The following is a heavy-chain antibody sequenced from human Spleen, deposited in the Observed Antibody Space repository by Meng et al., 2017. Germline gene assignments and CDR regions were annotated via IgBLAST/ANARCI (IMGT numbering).Heavy chain of an antibody. Sequence: ASVKVSCKASGYTFTNYGISWVRQAPGQGLEWMGWISAYNGNTNYAQKLQGRVTMTTDTSTSTAYMELRSLRSDDTAVYYCARSDQGKTMVRGVMEVFYFDYWGQGTLVTVSS. D-gene: IGHD3-10*01. CDR2: ISAYNGNT. V-gene: IGHV1-18*01. J-gene: IGHJ4*02. CDR1: GYTFTNYG. CDR3: ARSDQGKTMVRGVMEVFYFDY.